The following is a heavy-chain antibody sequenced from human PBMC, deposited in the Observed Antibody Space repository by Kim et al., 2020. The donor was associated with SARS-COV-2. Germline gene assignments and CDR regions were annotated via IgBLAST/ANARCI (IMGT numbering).Heavy chain of an antibody. J-gene: IGHJ4*02. CDR3: TRALDSSGYYYNY. V-gene: IGHV3-49*03. CDR1: GFTFGDYA. CDR2: IRSKAYGGTT. D-gene: IGHD3-22*01. Sequence: GGSLRLSCTASGFTFGDYAMSWFRQAPGKGLEWVGFIRSKAYGGTTEYAASVKGRFTISRDDSKSIAYLQMNSLKTEDTAVYYCTRALDSSGYYYNYWGQGTLVTVSS.